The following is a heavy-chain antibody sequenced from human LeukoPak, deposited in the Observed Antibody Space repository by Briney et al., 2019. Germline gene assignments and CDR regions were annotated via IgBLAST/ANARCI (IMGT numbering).Heavy chain of an antibody. D-gene: IGHD5-12*01. V-gene: IGHV3-21*01. J-gene: IGHJ3*02. Sequence: GGSLRLSCAASGFTLSTYNTHWVRQAPGKGLEWVSSITSSSTYYADSVKGRFTISRDNAKSSLYLQMNSLRAEDTAVYYCARERVTTTAFDTWGQGTMVTVSS. CDR3: ARERVTTTAFDT. CDR1: GFTLSTYN. CDR2: ITSSSTY.